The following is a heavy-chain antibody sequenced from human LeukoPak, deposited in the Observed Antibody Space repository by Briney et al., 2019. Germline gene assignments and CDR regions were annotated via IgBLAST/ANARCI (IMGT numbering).Heavy chain of an antibody. CDR3: ARDSGIAAAGTVFDY. J-gene: IGHJ4*02. CDR1: GFTFSSYW. CDR2: INSDGSST. V-gene: IGHV3-74*01. D-gene: IGHD6-13*01. Sequence: PGGSLRLSCAASGFTFSSYWMHWVRQAPGKGLVWVSRINSDGSSTSYADSVKGRFTISRDNAKNTLYLQMNSLRVEDTAVYYCARDSGIAAAGTVFDYWGQGTLVTVSS.